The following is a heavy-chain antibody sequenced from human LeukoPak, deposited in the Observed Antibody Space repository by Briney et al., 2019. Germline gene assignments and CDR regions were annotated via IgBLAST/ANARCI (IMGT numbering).Heavy chain of an antibody. V-gene: IGHV3-21*01. J-gene: IGHJ4*02. CDR1: GFTFSSYS. Sequence: GGSLRLSCAASGFTFSSYSMNWVRQAPGKGLEWVSSISSSSSYIYYANSVKGRFTISRDNAKNSLYLQMNSLRAEDTAVYYCARGIVATLDYFDYWGQGTLVTVSS. CDR3: ARGIVATLDYFDY. CDR2: ISSSSSYI. D-gene: IGHD5-12*01.